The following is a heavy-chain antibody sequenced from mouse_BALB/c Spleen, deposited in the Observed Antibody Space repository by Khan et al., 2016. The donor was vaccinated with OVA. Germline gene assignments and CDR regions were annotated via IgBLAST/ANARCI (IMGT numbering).Heavy chain of an antibody. Sequence: QVQLKESGAELARPGASVKMSCKASGYTFTSYTIHWIKQRPGQGLEWIGYINPSSGYTNYNQKFKDKATLTAAKSSTTAYMQLSSLTADDAAVYYCARDVAYYRNDGWFADWGQGTLVTVSA. V-gene: IGHV1-4*01. D-gene: IGHD2-14*01. CDR3: ARDVAYYRNDGWFAD. CDR1: GYTFTSYT. J-gene: IGHJ3*01. CDR2: INPSSGYT.